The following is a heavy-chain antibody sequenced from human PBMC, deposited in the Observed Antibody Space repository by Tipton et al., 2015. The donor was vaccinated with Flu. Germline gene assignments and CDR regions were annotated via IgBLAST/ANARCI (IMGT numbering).Heavy chain of an antibody. CDR2: IKQDGSEK. CDR1: GFTFSSYW. J-gene: IGHJ4*02. V-gene: IGHV3-7*01. Sequence: GSLRLSCAASGFTFSSYWMSWVRQAPGKGLEWVANIKQDGSEKYYVDSVKGRFTISRDNAKNSLYPQMNSLRAEDTAVYYCARGRGNSGSWYSDYWGQGTLVTVSS. D-gene: IGHD6-13*01. CDR3: ARGRGNSGSWYSDY.